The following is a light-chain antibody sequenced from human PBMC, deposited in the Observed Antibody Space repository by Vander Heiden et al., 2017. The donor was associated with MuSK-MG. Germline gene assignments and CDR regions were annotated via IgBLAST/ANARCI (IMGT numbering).Light chain of an antibody. J-gene: IGLJ3*02. CDR1: NIGSKN. V-gene: IGLV3-9*01. CDR3: QVWDSSTAV. CDR2: RDS. Sequence: SYELTQPLSVSVALGQTARITCGGNNIGSKNVHWYQQKPGQVLVLVIYRDSNRPSGIPERFSGSNSGTTATLTISRAQAGDEADYYCQVWDSSTAVFGGGTKLTVL.